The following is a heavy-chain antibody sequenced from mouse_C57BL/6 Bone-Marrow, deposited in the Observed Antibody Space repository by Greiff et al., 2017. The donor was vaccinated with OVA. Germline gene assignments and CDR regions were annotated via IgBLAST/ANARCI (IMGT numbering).Heavy chain of an antibody. J-gene: IGHJ2*01. CDR3: AISTIRICAN. CDR2: IYPSDSDT. D-gene: IGHD2-14*01. Sequence: QVQLQQPGAELVRPGSSVKLSCKASGYTFTSYWLDWVKQRPGQGLEWIGNIYPSDSDTYYNQKFKDKATLTVDKSSSTAYMQLSSLTSEDSAVYYCAISTIRICANWGKGTNLTVSS. V-gene: IGHV1-61*01. CDR1: GYTFTSYW.